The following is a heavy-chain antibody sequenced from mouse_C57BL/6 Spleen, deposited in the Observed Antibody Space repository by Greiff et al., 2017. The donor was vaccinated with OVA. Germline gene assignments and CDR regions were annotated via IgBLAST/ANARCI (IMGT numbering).Heavy chain of an antibody. CDR3: AWGYDY. Sequence: QVQLQQPGAELVRPGTSVKLSCKASGYTFTSYWMHWVKQRPGQGLEWIGVIDPSDSYTNYNQKFKGKATLTVDTSSSTAYMQLSSLTSEDSAVYYCAWGYDYWGQGTTLTVSS. D-gene: IGHD3-1*01. CDR2: IDPSDSYT. V-gene: IGHV1-59*01. CDR1: GYTFTSYW. J-gene: IGHJ2*01.